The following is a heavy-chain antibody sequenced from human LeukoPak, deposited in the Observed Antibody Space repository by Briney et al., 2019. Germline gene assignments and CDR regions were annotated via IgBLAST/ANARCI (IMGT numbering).Heavy chain of an antibody. CDR2: IKQDGSEK. CDR3: ASGRQLGY. CDR1: GFTFSDYY. V-gene: IGHV3-7*01. Sequence: GGSLRLSCAASGFTFSDYYMSWIRQAPGKGLEWVANIKQDGSEKYYVDSVKGRFTISRDNDKNSLYLQMNSLRAEDAAVYYCASGRQLGYWGQGTLVTVSS. J-gene: IGHJ4*02. D-gene: IGHD6-13*01.